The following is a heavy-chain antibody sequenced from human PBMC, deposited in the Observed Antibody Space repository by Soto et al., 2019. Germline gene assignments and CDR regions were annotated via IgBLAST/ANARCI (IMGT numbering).Heavy chain of an antibody. D-gene: IGHD5-18*01. CDR1: GGNFSSYA. V-gene: IGHV1-69*01. CDR3: ARVRVDVDTAMVIPDYYSDY. Sequence: QVRLVQSGAEVKKPGSSVKVSCKDSGGNFSSYAISWVRQAPGQGLEWMGGIIPIFGTANDAQKFQGRVTFTADESTSTAYMELSSLRSEDTGVYYCARVRVDVDTAMVIPDYYSDYWGQGTLVTVSS. J-gene: IGHJ4*02. CDR2: IIPIFGTA.